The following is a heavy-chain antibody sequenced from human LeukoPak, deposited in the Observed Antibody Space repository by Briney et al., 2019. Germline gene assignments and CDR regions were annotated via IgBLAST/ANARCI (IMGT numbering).Heavy chain of an antibody. CDR1: GYTFTTYY. D-gene: IGHD2-2*01. CDR3: ARAWGRDLVVVPAARYYYGMDV. V-gene: IGHV1-46*01. J-gene: IGHJ6*02. Sequence: ASVTVSCKASGYTFTTYYIHWVRQAPGQGPEWMGVINPRGGSTSYARKFQGRVTMTRDTSASTVYMELSSLRSEDTAVFYCARAWGRDLVVVPAARYYYGMDVWGQGTTVTVSS. CDR2: INPRGGST.